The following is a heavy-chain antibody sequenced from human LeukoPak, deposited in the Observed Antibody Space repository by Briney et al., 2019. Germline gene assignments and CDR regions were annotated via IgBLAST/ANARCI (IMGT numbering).Heavy chain of an antibody. Sequence: GGSLRLSCAASGFTFSSYSMNWVRQAPGKGLEWVSSISSSSSYIYYADSVKGRFTISRDNSKNTLYLQMNSLRAEDTAVYYCAKDTVKVTTIRRVPHYMDVWGKGTTVTISS. D-gene: IGHD5-12*01. V-gene: IGHV3-21*01. J-gene: IGHJ6*03. CDR2: ISSSSSYI. CDR1: GFTFSSYS. CDR3: AKDTVKVTTIRRVPHYMDV.